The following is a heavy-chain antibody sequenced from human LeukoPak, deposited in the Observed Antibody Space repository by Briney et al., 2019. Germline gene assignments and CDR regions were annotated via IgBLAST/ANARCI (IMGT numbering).Heavy chain of an antibody. D-gene: IGHD3-3*01. V-gene: IGHV3-23*01. CDR2: IHGSSGST. J-gene: IGHJ4*02. Sequence: GGSLRLSCSASGFTFSNYGMSWVRQAPGKGLEWVSGIHGSSGSTYYADSVKGRSTISRDNSKNTPYLQINSLRAEDTAVYYCARGYDFWSGYSFDYWGQGTLVIVSS. CDR3: ARGYDFWSGYSFDY. CDR1: GFTFSNYG.